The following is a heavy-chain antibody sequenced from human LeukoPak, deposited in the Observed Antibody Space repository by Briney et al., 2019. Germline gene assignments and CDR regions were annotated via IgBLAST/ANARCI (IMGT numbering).Heavy chain of an antibody. CDR1: GYTFTSYA. CDR3: ARDGRIVVVMGYYYYGMDA. D-gene: IGHD3-22*01. Sequence: ASVKVSCKASGYTFTSYAMNWVRQAPGQGLEWMGWINTNTGNPTYAQGFTGRFVFSLDTSVSTAYLQISSLKAEDTAVYYCARDGRIVVVMGYYYYGMDAWGQGTTVTVSS. V-gene: IGHV7-4-1*02. CDR2: INTNTGNP. J-gene: IGHJ6*02.